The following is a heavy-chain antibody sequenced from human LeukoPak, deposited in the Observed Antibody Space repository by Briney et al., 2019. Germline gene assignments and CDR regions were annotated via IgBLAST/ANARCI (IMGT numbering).Heavy chain of an antibody. Sequence: GGSLRLSCAASGFTFSSYAMSWVRQAPGKGLEWVSAISGSGGSTYHADSVKGRFTISRDNSKNTLYLQMNSLRAEDTAVYYCAKFPLNPYYYDSSGPDYWGQGTLVTVSS. J-gene: IGHJ4*02. V-gene: IGHV3-23*01. CDR1: GFTFSSYA. CDR2: ISGSGGST. CDR3: AKFPLNPYYYDSSGPDY. D-gene: IGHD3-22*01.